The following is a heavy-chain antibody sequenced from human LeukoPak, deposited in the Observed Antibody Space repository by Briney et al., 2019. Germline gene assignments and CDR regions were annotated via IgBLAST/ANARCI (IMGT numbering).Heavy chain of an antibody. V-gene: IGHV3-21*01. CDR3: AREGDGDSSGYYYAEAGY. CDR2: ISSSSSYI. Sequence: SGGSLRLSCAASGFTFSSYSMNWVRQAPGKGLEWVSSISSSSSYIYYADSVEGRFTISRDNAKNSLYLQMNSLRAEDTAVYYCAREGDGDSSGYYYAEAGYWGQGTLVTVSS. J-gene: IGHJ4*02. CDR1: GFTFSSYS. D-gene: IGHD3-22*01.